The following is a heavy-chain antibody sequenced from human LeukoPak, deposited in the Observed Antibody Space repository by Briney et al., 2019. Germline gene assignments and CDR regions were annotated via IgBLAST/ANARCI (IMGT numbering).Heavy chain of an antibody. V-gene: IGHV3-33*06. J-gene: IGHJ4*02. CDR2: IWSDGSDK. D-gene: IGHD1-26*01. Sequence: PGRSLRLSCAVSGFTFSSYGMHWVRQAPGKGLEWVAVIWSDGSDKYYADSVKGRFTISRDNSKNTLYLQMNSLRAEDTAVYYCAKGYSGNYGIGYWGQGTLVTVSS. CDR1: GFTFSSYG. CDR3: AKGYSGNYGIGY.